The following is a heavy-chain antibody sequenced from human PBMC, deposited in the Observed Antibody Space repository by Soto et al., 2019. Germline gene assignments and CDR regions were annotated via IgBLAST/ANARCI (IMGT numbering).Heavy chain of an antibody. J-gene: IGHJ4*02. CDR3: ARAVEVPADFDY. D-gene: IGHD1-1*01. Sequence: QVQLVQSGAEEKKPGASVKVSCKASGYTFTGYAMHWVRQAPGQRLEWMGWINAGNGNTKYSQKFQGRVTITRDTSASTAYMDLSSLRTEDTAVYYCARAVEVPADFDYWGQGTLVTVSS. CDR1: GYTFTGYA. CDR2: INAGNGNT. V-gene: IGHV1-3*05.